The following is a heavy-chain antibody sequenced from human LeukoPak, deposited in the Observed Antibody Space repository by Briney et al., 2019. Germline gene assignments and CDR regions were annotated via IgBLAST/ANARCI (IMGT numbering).Heavy chain of an antibody. CDR1: GFTFSTAW. CDR3: VRGRGRYLDL. J-gene: IGHJ2*01. Sequence: GGSLRLSCAASGFTFSTAWMFWVRQAPGKGLEWVATIKQDGSEKHYLDSVKGRFTISRDNAENSLYLQMNSLRAEDTAVYSCVRGRGRYLDLWGRGTQVTVSS. D-gene: IGHD1-14*01. CDR2: IKQDGSEK. V-gene: IGHV3-7*04.